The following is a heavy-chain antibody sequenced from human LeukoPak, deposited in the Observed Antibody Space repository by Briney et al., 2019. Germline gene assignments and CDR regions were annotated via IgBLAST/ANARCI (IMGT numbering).Heavy chain of an antibody. CDR1: GASISSYY. Sequence: SETLSLTCTVSGASISSYYWSWIRQPAGKALEWIGRIYVTGSTTYNPSLESRVTMSLDTSKNHFSLKLRSVTAADTAVYYCARGTITMVRGVKDYYYYYYMGVWGKGTTVTISS. V-gene: IGHV4-4*07. D-gene: IGHD3-10*01. CDR3: ARGTITMVRGVKDYYYYYYMGV. CDR2: IYVTGST. J-gene: IGHJ6*03.